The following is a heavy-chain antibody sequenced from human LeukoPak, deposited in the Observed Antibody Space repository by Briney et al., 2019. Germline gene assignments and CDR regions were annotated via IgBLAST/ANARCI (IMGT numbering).Heavy chain of an antibody. CDR3: ARRTPADSSGYFLYGMDV. V-gene: IGHV5-51*01. J-gene: IGHJ6*02. D-gene: IGHD3-22*01. Sequence: GESLKISCKGSGYSFTSYWIGWVRQMPGKGLEWMGISYPGDSDTRYSPSFQGQVTISADKSISTAYLQWSSLKASDTAMYYCARRTPADSSGYFLYGMDVWGQGTTVTVSS. CDR2: SYPGDSDT. CDR1: GYSFTSYW.